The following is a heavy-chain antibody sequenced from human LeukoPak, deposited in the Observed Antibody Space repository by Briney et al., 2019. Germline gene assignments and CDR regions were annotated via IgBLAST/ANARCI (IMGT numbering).Heavy chain of an antibody. CDR3: ARDPVNYDFWSGSHWFDP. Sequence: GASVKVSCKASGYTFTGYYMHWVHQAPGQGLEWMGWINPNSGGTNYAQKFQGRVTMTRDTSISTAYMELSRLRSDDTAVYYCARDPVNYDFWSGSHWFDPWGQGTLVTVSS. D-gene: IGHD3-3*01. V-gene: IGHV1-2*02. CDR2: INPNSGGT. J-gene: IGHJ5*02. CDR1: GYTFTGYY.